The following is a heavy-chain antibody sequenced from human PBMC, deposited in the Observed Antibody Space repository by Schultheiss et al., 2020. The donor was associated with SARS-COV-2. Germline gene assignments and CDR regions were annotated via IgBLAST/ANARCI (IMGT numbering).Heavy chain of an antibody. D-gene: IGHD1-1*01. CDR3: ARDSELERFDY. V-gene: IGHV4-61*01. CDR1: GGSVISGSYY. Sequence: SQTLSLTCTVSGGSVISGSYYWSWIRQAPGKGLEWIGYIYYTGSTNYNPSLKSRVTISVDTSKNQFSLKLSSVTAADTAVYYCARDSELERFDYWGQGTLVTVSS. J-gene: IGHJ4*02. CDR2: IYYTGST.